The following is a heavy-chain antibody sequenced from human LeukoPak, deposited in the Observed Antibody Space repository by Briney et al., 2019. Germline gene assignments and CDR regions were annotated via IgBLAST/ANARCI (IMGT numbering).Heavy chain of an antibody. D-gene: IGHD3-22*01. J-gene: IGHJ5*02. CDR2: IYYSGST. Sequence: PSETLSLTCTVSGGSISSSSYYWGWIRQPPGKGLEWIGSIYYSGSTYYNPSLKSRVTISVDTSKNQFSLKLSSVTAADTAIYYCARDHVVTTALNWFDPWGQGTLVTVSS. V-gene: IGHV4-39*07. CDR1: GGSISSSSYY. CDR3: ARDHVVTTALNWFDP.